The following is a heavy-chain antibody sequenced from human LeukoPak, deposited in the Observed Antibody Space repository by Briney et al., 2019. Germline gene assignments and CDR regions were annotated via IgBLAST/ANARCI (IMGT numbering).Heavy chain of an antibody. Sequence: GASVKVSCKASGYTFTGYYMHWVRQAPGQGLEWMGRINPNSGGTNYAQKFQGRVTMTRDTSISTAYMELSRLRSDDTAVYYCARDGHYDFWSGYYRLLGYYYGMDVWGQGTTVTVSS. CDR2: INPNSGGT. D-gene: IGHD3-3*01. V-gene: IGHV1-2*06. CDR3: ARDGHYDFWSGYYRLLGYYYGMDV. J-gene: IGHJ6*02. CDR1: GYTFTGYY.